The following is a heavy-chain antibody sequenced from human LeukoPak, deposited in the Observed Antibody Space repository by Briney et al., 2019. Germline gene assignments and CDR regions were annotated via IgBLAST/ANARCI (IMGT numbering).Heavy chain of an antibody. CDR1: GFPFKAYV. D-gene: IGHD2-2*01. CDR3: AKGSCRGTTCYRPFEG. Sequence: PGGSLRLSCAASGFPFKAYVVHWVRQTPDKGLDWVALISYDGSDKDYAGSVKGRFTISRDNSKNTVYLQMNNLRPEVTAVYYCAKGSCRGTTCYRPFEGWGQGTLVTVSS. CDR2: ISYDGSDK. V-gene: IGHV3-30*04. J-gene: IGHJ4*02.